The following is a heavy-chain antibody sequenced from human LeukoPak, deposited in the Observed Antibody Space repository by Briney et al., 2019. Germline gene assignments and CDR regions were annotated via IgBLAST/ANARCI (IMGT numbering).Heavy chain of an antibody. CDR1: GFTFTDTY. D-gene: IGHD3-22*01. CDR2: ISPSGTDI. V-gene: IGHV3-11*01. Sequence: GGSLRLSCGVSGFTFTDTYMTWIRQAPGKGLESLSYISPSGTDISYADSVKGRFTISRDNAKNSLYLQMNSLRAEDTAVYYCASIYYYDSSGPNSWGQGNLVTVSS. J-gene: IGHJ4*02. CDR3: ASIYYYDSSGPNS.